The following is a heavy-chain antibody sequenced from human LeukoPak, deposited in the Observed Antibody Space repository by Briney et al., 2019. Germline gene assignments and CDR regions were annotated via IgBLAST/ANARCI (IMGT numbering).Heavy chain of an antibody. J-gene: IGHJ4*02. D-gene: IGHD3-10*01. V-gene: IGHV4-38-2*01. CDR3: ASAYGSGSYYNGFLY. CDR2: IYHSGST. Sequence: SETLSLTCAVSGYSISSGYYWGWIRQPPGKGMDWIGSIYHSGSTYYNPSLESRVTISVDTSKNQLSLKLSSVTAADTAVYYCASAYGSGSYYNGFLYWGQGTLVTVSS. CDR1: GYSISSGYY.